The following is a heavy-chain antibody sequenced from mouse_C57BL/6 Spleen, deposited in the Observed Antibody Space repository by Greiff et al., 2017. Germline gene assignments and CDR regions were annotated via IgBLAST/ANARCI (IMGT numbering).Heavy chain of an antibody. Sequence: QVQLKESGPELVKPGASVKISCKASGYTFTDFYINWVKQRPGQGLEWIGWIFPGSGSTYYNEKFKGKATLTVDKSSSTAYMLLSSLTSEDSAVYFCARPLKLAWFAYWGQGTLVTVSA. V-gene: IGHV1-75*01. CDR3: ARPLKLAWFAY. CDR2: IFPGSGST. J-gene: IGHJ3*01. D-gene: IGHD1-3*01. CDR1: GYTFTDFY.